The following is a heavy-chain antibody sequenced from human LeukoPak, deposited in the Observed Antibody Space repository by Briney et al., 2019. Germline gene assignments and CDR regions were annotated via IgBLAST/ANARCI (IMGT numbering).Heavy chain of an antibody. V-gene: IGHV5-51*01. CDR3: AKIDRQYCSSSSCYALDY. D-gene: IGHD2-2*01. CDR1: GYSFTSYW. CDR2: ICPGDSDT. J-gene: IGHJ4*02. Sequence: GESLKISCKCSGYSFTSYWIGWARQMPGKGLEWMGIICPGDSDTRYSPSFQGQVTISVDKSISTAYLQWSSLKASDTAIYYCAKIDRQYCSSSSCYALDYWGQGTQVTVSS.